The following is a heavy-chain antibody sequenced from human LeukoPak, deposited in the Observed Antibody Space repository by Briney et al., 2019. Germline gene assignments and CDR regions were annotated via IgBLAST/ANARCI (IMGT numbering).Heavy chain of an antibody. Sequence: GASVKVSCKASGHSFTSYYMHWVRQAPGQGLEWMGIINPSGDSTSYAQRFQGRVTMTRDMSTSTDYMELSSLRSEDTAVYYCARDNSVGDNAWWFDPWGQGTLVTVS. V-gene: IGHV1-46*01. CDR2: INPSGDST. D-gene: IGHD1-26*01. CDR1: GHSFTSYY. J-gene: IGHJ5*02. CDR3: ARDNSVGDNAWWFDP.